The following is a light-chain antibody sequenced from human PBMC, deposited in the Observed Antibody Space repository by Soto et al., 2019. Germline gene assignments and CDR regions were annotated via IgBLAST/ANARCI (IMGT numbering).Light chain of an antibody. CDR2: AAS. V-gene: IGKV1-39*01. J-gene: IGKJ4*01. Sequence: DIQMTQSPSSLSASVGDRVTITCRASQSITTSLNWYRQKPGKAPKLLIYAASSLQSGVPSRFSGSGSETEFTLSISSLQPEDFATYFCQQIYSAPLTFGGGTKVEIK. CDR1: QSITTS. CDR3: QQIYSAPLT.